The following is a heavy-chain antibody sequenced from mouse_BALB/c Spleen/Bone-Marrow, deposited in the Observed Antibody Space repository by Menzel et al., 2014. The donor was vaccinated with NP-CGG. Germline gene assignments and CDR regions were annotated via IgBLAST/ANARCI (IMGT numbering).Heavy chain of an antibody. CDR1: GFNIKDTY. CDR2: IDPANGNT. V-gene: IGHV14-3*02. CDR3: ARNYGYGKSFAY. Sequence: EVKFQESGAELVKPGASVKLSCTASGFNIKDTYMHWVKQRPEQGLEWIGRIDPANGNTKYDPKFQGKATITADTSSNTAYLQPSSLTSEDTAVYYCARNYGYGKSFAYWGQGTLVTVSA. D-gene: IGHD2-2*01. J-gene: IGHJ3*01.